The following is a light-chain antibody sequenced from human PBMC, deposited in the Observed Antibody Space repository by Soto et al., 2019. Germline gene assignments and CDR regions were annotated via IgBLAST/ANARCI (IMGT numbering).Light chain of an antibody. V-gene: IGKV1-17*03. CDR3: LQSYKYPWT. CDR1: QGVRTY. CDR2: SAS. Sequence: DIQMTQSPSAMSASVGDRVTFTCRASQGVRTYLAWFQQKPGKVPKRLIFSASSLQSGVPSRCSGNGSGTEFTLTISSLQPEDSATYYCLQSYKYPWTFGQGTKVEIK. J-gene: IGKJ1*01.